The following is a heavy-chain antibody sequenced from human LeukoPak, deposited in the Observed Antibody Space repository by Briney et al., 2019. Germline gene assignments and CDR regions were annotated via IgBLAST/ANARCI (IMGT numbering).Heavy chain of an antibody. CDR1: GGSLNDHY. J-gene: IGHJ5*02. CDR3: ARRDLSWFDP. D-gene: IGHD3-3*01. V-gene: IGHV4-34*01. CDR2: INHFGTT. Sequence: SETLSLTCAVFGGSLNDHYWIWIRQPPGQGLEWIGEINHFGTTKYNPSLKSRVTISIDASKNQFSLKLSSVTAADTAVYYCARRDLSWFDPWGQGTLVIVSS.